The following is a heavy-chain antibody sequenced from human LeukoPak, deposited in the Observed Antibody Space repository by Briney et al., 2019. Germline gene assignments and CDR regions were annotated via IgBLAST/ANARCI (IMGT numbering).Heavy chain of an antibody. V-gene: IGHV3-15*01. Sequence: PGGSLRLSCAASGFTFSSYWMTWVRQAPGKGLEWVGRIKSKSVGGTIEYATPVRGRFTISRDDSKDTVYLQMNSLTTEDTAVYYCTTERIWGQGTQVTVSS. CDR3: TTERI. CDR2: IKSKSVGGTI. CDR1: GFTFSSYW. J-gene: IGHJ4*02.